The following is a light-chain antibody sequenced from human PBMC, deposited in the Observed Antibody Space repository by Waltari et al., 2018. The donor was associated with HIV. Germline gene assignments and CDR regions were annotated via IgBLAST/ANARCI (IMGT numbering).Light chain of an antibody. CDR3: DAWDNSLSGRV. V-gene: IGLV1-47*01. CDR1: RSNIGNND. J-gene: IGLJ3*02. CDR2: RNN. Sequence: QSVLTQPPSASGTPGQRVTISCSGSRSNIGNNDVYWFQHLPGTAPKLLIYRNNQRPFGVPDRFTGSKSGTSASLAISGLRSEDEADYYCDAWDNSLSGRVFGGGTKLTVL.